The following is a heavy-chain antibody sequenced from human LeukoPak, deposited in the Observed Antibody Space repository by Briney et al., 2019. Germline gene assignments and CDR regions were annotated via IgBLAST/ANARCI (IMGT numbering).Heavy chain of an antibody. V-gene: IGHV4-59*01. CDR3: ARVRAARRVNDGFDI. Sequence: PSETLSLICSVSGGSISNYYWNWIRQPPGKGLEWIGYIYNSGSTKYNPSLKSRVTISVDTSKNQFSLELTSVTAADTAVYYCARVRAARRVNDGFDIWGQRTMVTVSS. CDR2: IYNSGST. CDR1: GGSISNYY. D-gene: IGHD6-6*01. J-gene: IGHJ3*02.